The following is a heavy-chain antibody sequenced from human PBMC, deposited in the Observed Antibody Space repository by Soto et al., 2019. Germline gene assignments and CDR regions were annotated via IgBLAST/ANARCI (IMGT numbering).Heavy chain of an antibody. D-gene: IGHD6-19*01. CDR1: GYTFTSYA. V-gene: IGHV1-3*01. CDR2: INAGNGNT. Sequence: QVQLVQSGAEVKKPGASVKVSCKASGYTFTSYAMHWVRQAPGQRLEWMGWINAGNGNTKYLQKFQGRVTITRDTSASTAYMELSSLRSEDTAVYYCARYGGWYYFDYWGQGTLVTVSS. CDR3: ARYGGWYYFDY. J-gene: IGHJ4*02.